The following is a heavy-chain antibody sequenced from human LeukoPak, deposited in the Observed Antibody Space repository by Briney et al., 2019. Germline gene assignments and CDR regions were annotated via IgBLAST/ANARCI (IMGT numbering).Heavy chain of an antibody. Sequence: GGSLRLSCAASGFTFSSYGMHWVRQAPGKGLEWVAFIRYDGSNKYYADSVKGRFTISRDNSKNTLYLQMNSLRAEDTAVYYCASAIAVVAYFDYWGRGTLVTVSS. V-gene: IGHV3-30*02. J-gene: IGHJ4*02. CDR3: ASAIAVVAYFDY. CDR1: GFTFSSYG. CDR2: IRYDGSNK. D-gene: IGHD6-19*01.